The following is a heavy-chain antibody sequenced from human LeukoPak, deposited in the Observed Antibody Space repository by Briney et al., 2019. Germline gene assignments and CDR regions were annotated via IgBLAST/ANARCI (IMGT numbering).Heavy chain of an antibody. CDR2: ISGSGGST. CDR3: AKDLGYYDSSGKTSLFDY. D-gene: IGHD3-22*01. J-gene: IGHJ4*02. CDR1: GFTFSSYA. V-gene: IGHV3-23*01. Sequence: GGSLRLSCAASGFTFSSYAMSWIRQAPGKGLEWVSAISGSGGSTYYADSVKGRFTISRDNSKNTLYLQMNSLRAEDTAVYCCAKDLGYYDSSGKTSLFDYWGQGTLVTVSS.